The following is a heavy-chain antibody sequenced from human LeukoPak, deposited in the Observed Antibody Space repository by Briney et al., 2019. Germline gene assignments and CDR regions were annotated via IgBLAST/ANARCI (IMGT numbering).Heavy chain of an antibody. Sequence: PSETLSLTCTVSGGSIMSSSYYWGWIRQPPGKGLEWIGSMYYSGSTYYKPSLKSRVTMSADTSKNQFSLKLSSVTAADTAVYYCARLVPPFSGWFDHWGQGTLVTVSS. CDR3: ARLVPPFSGWFDH. CDR1: GGSIMSSSYY. J-gene: IGHJ5*02. CDR2: MYYSGST. D-gene: IGHD2-2*01. V-gene: IGHV4-39*01.